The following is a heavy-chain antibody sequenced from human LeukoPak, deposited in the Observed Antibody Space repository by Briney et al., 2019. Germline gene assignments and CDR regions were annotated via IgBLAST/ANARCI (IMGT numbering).Heavy chain of an antibody. D-gene: IGHD3-22*01. CDR1: GGSISSSNW. V-gene: IGHV4-4*02. J-gene: IGHJ5*02. CDR2: IYHSGST. CDR3: ARDRGRTYYYDSSGPSNRNWFDP. Sequence: PSETLSLTCAVSGGSISSSNWWSWVRQPPGKGLEWIGEIYHSGSTNYNPSLKSRVTISVDKSKNQFSLKLSSVTAADTAVYYCARDRGRTYYYDSSGPSNRNWFDPWGQGTLVTVSS.